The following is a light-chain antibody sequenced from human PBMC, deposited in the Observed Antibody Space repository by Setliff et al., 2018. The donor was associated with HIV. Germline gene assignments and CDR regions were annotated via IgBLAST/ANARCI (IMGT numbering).Light chain of an antibody. CDR2: QVT. CDR3: TSYTSRGSLV. Sequence: QSVLPQPPSASGSPGQSVTISCTGASIDIGNYNYVSWYQHHPGKAPKLIIYQVTKRPSGVSSRFSGSKSGNTASLTISGLQAEDEADYYCTSYTSRGSLVFGGGTKVTVL. CDR1: SIDIGNYNY. J-gene: IGLJ3*02. V-gene: IGLV2-14*01.